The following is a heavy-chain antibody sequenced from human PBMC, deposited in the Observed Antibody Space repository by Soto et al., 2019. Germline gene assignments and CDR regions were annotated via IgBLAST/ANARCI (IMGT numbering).Heavy chain of an antibody. J-gene: IGHJ4*02. CDR2: ISAYNGNI. D-gene: IGHD6-13*01. Sequence: SAVQATCKARAYSITKTGISWGRQAPGQGHEWMGWISAYNGNINYAKKLRGRVTMTTDTSTSSAYLEVRSLRSDDTAVYYWARSGSSWTLSEFAVWAQGTPVTVSS. CDR3: ARSGSSWTLSEFAV. V-gene: IGHV1-18*01. CDR1: AYSITKTG.